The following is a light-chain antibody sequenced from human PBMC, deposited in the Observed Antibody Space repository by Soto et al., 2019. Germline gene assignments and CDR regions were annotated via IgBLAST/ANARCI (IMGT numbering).Light chain of an antibody. CDR1: QSVNIY. J-gene: IGKJ2*01. V-gene: IGKV3-20*01. CDR3: QQYGTPLHT. Sequence: EIVLTQSPGTLSLSPGERATLSCRASQSVNIYLAWYQQKPGRAPRLLMYGASRRATGIPDRFSGSGSGTDFTLIISRLEPEDFAVYYCQQYGTPLHTFGHGTKLEIK. CDR2: GAS.